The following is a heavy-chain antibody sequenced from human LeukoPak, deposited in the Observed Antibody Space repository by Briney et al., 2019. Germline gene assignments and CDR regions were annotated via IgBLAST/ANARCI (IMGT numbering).Heavy chain of an antibody. D-gene: IGHD2-21*02. Sequence: SETLSLTCAVYGGSFSGYYWSWIRQPPGKGLEWIGEINHSGSTNYNLSLKSRVTISVDTSKNQFSLKLSSVTAADTAVYYCARRIVVVTAQQSWFDPWGQGTLVTVSS. J-gene: IGHJ5*02. CDR1: GGSFSGYY. CDR3: ARRIVVVTAQQSWFDP. V-gene: IGHV4-34*01. CDR2: INHSGST.